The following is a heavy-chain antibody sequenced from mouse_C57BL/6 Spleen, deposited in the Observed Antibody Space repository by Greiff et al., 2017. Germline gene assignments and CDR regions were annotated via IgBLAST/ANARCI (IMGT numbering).Heavy chain of an antibody. J-gene: IGHJ2*01. CDR3: AREGYYGSSYYFDY. D-gene: IGHD1-1*01. Sequence: QVQLQQSGPELVKPGASVKISCKASGYAFSSSWMNWVKQRPGKGLEWIGQIYPGDGDTNYNGKFKGKATLTADKSSSTAYMQLSSLTSEDSAVYFCAREGYYGSSYYFDYWGQGTTLTVSS. CDR2: IYPGDGDT. V-gene: IGHV1-82*01. CDR1: GYAFSSSW.